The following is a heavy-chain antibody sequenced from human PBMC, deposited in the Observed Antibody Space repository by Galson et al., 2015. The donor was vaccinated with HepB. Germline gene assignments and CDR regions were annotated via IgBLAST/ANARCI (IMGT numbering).Heavy chain of an antibody. D-gene: IGHD3-10*01. J-gene: IGHJ6*02. CDR2: INPDGSEK. V-gene: IGHV3-7*03. CDR3: ARRISLVRGIITKPDYYYGMDV. Sequence: SLRLSCAGSEFTFSSYWMNWVRQAPGKGLEWVANINPDGSEKSYVASLRGRVTVSRDNDKNALYLQMDSLRAEDTAVYYCARRISLVRGIITKPDYYYGMDVWGQGTTVTVAS. CDR1: EFTFSSYW.